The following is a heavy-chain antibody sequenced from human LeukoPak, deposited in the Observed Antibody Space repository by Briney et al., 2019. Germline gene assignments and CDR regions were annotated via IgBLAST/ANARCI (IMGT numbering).Heavy chain of an antibody. CDR3: ARGRRDSRQFDY. Sequence: ASVKVSCKASGYTFTSYDINWVRQATGQGLEWMGWMNPNSGNTGNAQKFQGRVTMTRNTSISTAYMELSSLRSEDTAVYYCARGRRDSRQFDYWGQGTLSLSPQ. CDR1: GYTFTSYD. V-gene: IGHV1-8*01. D-gene: IGHD3-10*01. CDR2: MNPNSGNT. J-gene: IGHJ4*02.